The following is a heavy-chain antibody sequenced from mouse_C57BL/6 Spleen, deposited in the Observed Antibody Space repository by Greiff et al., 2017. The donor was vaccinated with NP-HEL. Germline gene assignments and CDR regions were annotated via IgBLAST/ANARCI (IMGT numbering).Heavy chain of an antibody. CDR1: GFTFSRYA. Sequence: DVMLVESGGGLVKPGGSLKLSCAASGFTFSRYAMSWVRQTPEKRLEWVATISDGGSYTYYPDNVKGRFTISRDNAKNNLYLQMSHLKSEDTAMYDCARDGYYYAMDYWGQGTSVTVSS. CDR2: ISDGGSYT. D-gene: IGHD1-2*01. J-gene: IGHJ4*01. V-gene: IGHV5-4*01. CDR3: ARDGYYYAMDY.